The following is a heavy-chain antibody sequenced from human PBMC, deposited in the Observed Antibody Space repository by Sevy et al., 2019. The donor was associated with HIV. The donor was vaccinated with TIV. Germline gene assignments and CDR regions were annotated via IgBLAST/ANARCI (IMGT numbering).Heavy chain of an antibody. D-gene: IGHD2-21*01. CDR1: GGSFSGYY. J-gene: IGHJ3*02. Sequence: SETLSLTCAVYGGSFSGYYWSWIRQPPGKGLEWVGEINHSGSTNYNPSLKSRVTISVDTSNNQFSLKLSSMTAADTAVYYCARHRSDCRCTHAFVIWGQGTMVTDSS. CDR2: INHSGST. V-gene: IGHV4-34*01. CDR3: ARHRSDCRCTHAFVI.